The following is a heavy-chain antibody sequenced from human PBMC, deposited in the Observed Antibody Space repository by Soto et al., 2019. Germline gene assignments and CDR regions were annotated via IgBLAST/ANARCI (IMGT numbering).Heavy chain of an antibody. CDR3: AKDRGTWRYYAFDY. CDR2: IYHTGKT. V-gene: IGHV4-61*01. Sequence: PSETLSLTCDVSGASVSSGSFYYHWIRQPPGKGLEWIGYIYHTGKTFYSPSFNSRITISSDTSKNLFSLQMTSMTAADTAVYYCAKDRGTWRYYAFDYWGQGTLVTVSS. D-gene: IGHD1-26*01. CDR1: GASVSSGSFY. J-gene: IGHJ4*02.